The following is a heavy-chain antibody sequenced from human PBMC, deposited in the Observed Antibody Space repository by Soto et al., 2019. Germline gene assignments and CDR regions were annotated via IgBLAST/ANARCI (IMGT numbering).Heavy chain of an antibody. CDR2: IYPGDSDT. D-gene: IGHD1-20*01. CDR1: GYSFSNYW. J-gene: IGHJ4*02. CDR3: ARSRITGSTWTFDY. Sequence: GEFLKISCRASGYSFSNYWIGWVRQMPGKGLEWMGIIYPGDSDTRYSPSFQGQVTISTDKSISSAYLQWSSLRASDSAMYYCARSRITGSTWTFDYWGQGTLVTVSS. V-gene: IGHV5-51*01.